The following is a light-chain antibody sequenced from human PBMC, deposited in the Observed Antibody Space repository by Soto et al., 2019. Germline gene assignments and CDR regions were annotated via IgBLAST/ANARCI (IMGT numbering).Light chain of an antibody. V-gene: IGLV2-14*01. J-gene: IGLJ1*01. CDR2: EVS. CDR1: SSDVGGYNS. CDR3: SSYTSNTTPDF. Sequence: QSALTQPASVSGSPGQSITISCSGTSSDVGGYNSVSWYQQHPGKAPKLMIYEVSNRPSGVSNRFSGSKSGNTASLTISGLQAEDEADYYCSSYTSNTTPDFFGTGTKLTVL.